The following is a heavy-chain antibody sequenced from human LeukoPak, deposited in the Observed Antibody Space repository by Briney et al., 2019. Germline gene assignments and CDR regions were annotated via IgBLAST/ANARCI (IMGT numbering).Heavy chain of an antibody. CDR2: IYHSGST. J-gene: IGHJ3*02. CDR1: GYSISSGFF. Sequence: KPSETLSLTCAVSGYSISSGFFWGRRRQPPGKGLGWIGIIYHSGSTYYNPSLKSRITISVDTSKNQFSLKLSSVTAADTAVYYCARRRYCTSTSCPPRHAFDIWGQGTMVTVSS. D-gene: IGHD2-2*01. CDR3: ARRRYCTSTSCPPRHAFDI. V-gene: IGHV4-38-2*01.